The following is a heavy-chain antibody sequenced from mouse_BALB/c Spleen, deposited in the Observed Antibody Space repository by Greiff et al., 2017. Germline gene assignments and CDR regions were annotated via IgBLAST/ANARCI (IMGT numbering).Heavy chain of an antibody. V-gene: IGHV14-4*02. Sequence: VQLQQSGAELVRSGASVKLSCTASGFNFKDYYMHWVKQRPEQGLEWIGWIDPENGDTEYAPKFQGKATMTADTSSNTAYLQLSSLTSEDTAVYYCSPIYYDYDWFAYWGQGTLVTVSA. J-gene: IGHJ3*01. CDR2: IDPENGDT. D-gene: IGHD2-4*01. CDR3: SPIYYDYDWFAY. CDR1: GFNFKDYY.